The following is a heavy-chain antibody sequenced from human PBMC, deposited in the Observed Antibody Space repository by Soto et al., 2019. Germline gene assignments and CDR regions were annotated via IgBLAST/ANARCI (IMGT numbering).Heavy chain of an antibody. Sequence: QVQLVQSGAEVKKPGSSVKVSCTASGGTFTNYAVSWVRQAPGQGLEWMGDIIPIFGTTNYAQKFQGRVTIAADESTSTGYMELTNLRSEDTALYYCARVAYTSRATHWFDCWGQGTLVTVSS. CDR2: IIPIFGTT. CDR3: ARVAYTSRATHWFDC. CDR1: GGTFTNYA. D-gene: IGHD3-16*01. V-gene: IGHV1-69*01. J-gene: IGHJ5*01.